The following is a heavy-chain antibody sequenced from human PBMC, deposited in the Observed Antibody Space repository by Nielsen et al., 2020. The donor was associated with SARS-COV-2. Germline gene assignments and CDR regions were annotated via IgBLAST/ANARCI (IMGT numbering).Heavy chain of an antibody. CDR1: GFTFSSYA. J-gene: IGHJ4*02. D-gene: IGHD2-2*01. Sequence: GESLKISCAASGFTFSSYAMSWVRQAPGKGLEWVSAISGSGGSTYYADSVKGRFTISRDNSKNTLYLQMNSLRAEDTAVYYCAKDEVYHLFDYWGQGTLVTVSS. CDR2: ISGSGGST. CDR3: AKDEVYHLFDY. V-gene: IGHV3-23*01.